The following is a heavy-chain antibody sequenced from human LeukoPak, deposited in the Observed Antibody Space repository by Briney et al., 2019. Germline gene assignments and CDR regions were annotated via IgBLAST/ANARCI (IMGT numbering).Heavy chain of an antibody. CDR3: ARDGGSSWSGGYFDY. D-gene: IGHD6-13*01. Sequence: SETLSLTCTVSGGSISSYYWSWIRQPAGKGLEWIGRIYTSGSTNYNPSLKSRVTISVDTSKNQFSLKLSSVTAADTAVYYCARDGGSSWSGGYFDYWGQGTLVTVSS. CDR1: GGSISSYY. V-gene: IGHV4-4*07. CDR2: IYTSGST. J-gene: IGHJ4*02.